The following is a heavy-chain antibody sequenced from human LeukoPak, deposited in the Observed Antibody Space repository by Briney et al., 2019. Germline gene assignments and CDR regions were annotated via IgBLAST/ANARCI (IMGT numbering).Heavy chain of an antibody. CDR1: GGSISSYY. J-gene: IGHJ6*02. Sequence: SETLSLTCTVSGGSISSYYWSWIRQPPGKGLEWIGYIYYSGSTNYNPSLRSRVTISVDTSKNQFSLKLSSVTAADTAVYYCARDRRVAARRGATYYYYGMDVWGQGTTVTVSS. V-gene: IGHV4-59*01. D-gene: IGHD6-6*01. CDR3: ARDRRVAARRGATYYYYGMDV. CDR2: IYYSGST.